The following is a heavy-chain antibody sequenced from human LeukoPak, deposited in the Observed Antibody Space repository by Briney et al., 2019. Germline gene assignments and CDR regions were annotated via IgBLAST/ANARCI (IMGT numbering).Heavy chain of an antibody. D-gene: IGHD5-18*01. Sequence: GASVKVSCKASGYTFTSYDINWVRQATGQGLEWMGWMNPNSGNTGYAQKFQGRVTMTRNTSISTAYMELSSLRSEDTAVYYCARGPTRAGGQLWLPWFDHWGQGTLVTVSS. CDR3: ARGPTRAGGQLWLPWFDH. CDR1: GYTFTSYD. J-gene: IGHJ5*02. V-gene: IGHV1-8*01. CDR2: MNPNSGNT.